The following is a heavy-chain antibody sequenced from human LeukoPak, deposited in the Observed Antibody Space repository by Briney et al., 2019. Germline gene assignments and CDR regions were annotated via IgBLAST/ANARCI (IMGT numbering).Heavy chain of an antibody. Sequence: PSETLSLTCSVSAGSISSSSYYWGWIRQPPGKGLEWIGSIYYSGSTYYNPSLKSRVTISVDTSKSQFSLKLSSVTAADTAVYYCARIPVVDDAFDIWGQGTMVTASS. J-gene: IGHJ3*02. CDR2: IYYSGST. V-gene: IGHV4-39*01. CDR1: AGSISSSSYY. CDR3: ARIPVVDDAFDI. D-gene: IGHD4-23*01.